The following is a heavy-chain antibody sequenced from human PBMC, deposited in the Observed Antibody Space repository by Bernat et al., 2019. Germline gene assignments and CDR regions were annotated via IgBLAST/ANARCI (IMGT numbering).Heavy chain of an antibody. CDR1: GFTFSSYA. J-gene: IGHJ4*02. CDR2: ISGSGGST. D-gene: IGHD3-3*01. CDR3: AKGGATIFGVVITPPVDY. Sequence: EVQLLESGGGLVQPGGSLRLSCAASGFTFSSYAMSWVRQAPGKGLEWVSAISGSGGSTYYADSVKGRFTISRDNSKNTLYLQMNSLRAEDTAVYCCAKGGATIFGVVITPPVDYWGQGTLVTVSS. V-gene: IGHV3-23*01.